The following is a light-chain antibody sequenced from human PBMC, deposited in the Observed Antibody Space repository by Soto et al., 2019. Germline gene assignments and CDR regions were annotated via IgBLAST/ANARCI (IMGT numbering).Light chain of an antibody. CDR3: QSYDSSLSNLVV. V-gene: IGLV1-40*01. CDR2: DNN. J-gene: IGLJ2*01. Sequence: QSVLTQPPSVSGAPGQRVTISCTGSSSNTGADYDVHWYQHLPGSAPKLLIYDNNIRPSGVPDRFSGSESGTSASLAITGLQAEDEGDYYCQSYDSSLSNLVVFGGGTQLTVL. CDR1: SSNTGADYD.